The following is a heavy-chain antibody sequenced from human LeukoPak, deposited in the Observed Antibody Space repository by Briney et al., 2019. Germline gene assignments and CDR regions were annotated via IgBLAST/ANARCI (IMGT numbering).Heavy chain of an antibody. Sequence: ASVKVSCKASGYTFTSYDINWVRQATGQGLEWMGWMNPNSGNTGYAQKFQGRVTMTRSTSISTAYMELSSLRSEDTAVYYCARSWGDGYNPGNYYYYMDVWGKGTTVTISS. CDR1: GYTFTSYD. V-gene: IGHV1-8*01. J-gene: IGHJ6*03. D-gene: IGHD5-24*01. CDR3: ARSWGDGYNPGNYYYYMDV. CDR2: MNPNSGNT.